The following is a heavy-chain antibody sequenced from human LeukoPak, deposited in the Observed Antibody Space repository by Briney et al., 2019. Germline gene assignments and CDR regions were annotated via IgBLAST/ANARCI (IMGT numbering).Heavy chain of an antibody. Sequence: GGSLRLSCAGSGFTFSSYEMNWVRQAPGKGLEWVSYISSSASTIYYADSVKGRFTISRDNAKNSLYLQMSSLRVEDTAVYYCARGGRDPVVVGATTSGYFDYWGQGTPVTVSS. CDR3: ARGGRDPVVVGATTSGYFDY. CDR1: GFTFSSYE. CDR2: ISSSASTI. D-gene: IGHD2-15*01. J-gene: IGHJ4*02. V-gene: IGHV3-48*03.